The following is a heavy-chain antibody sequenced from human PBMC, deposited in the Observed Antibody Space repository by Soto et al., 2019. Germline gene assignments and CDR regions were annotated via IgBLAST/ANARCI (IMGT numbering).Heavy chain of an antibody. CDR1: GYSFTSYW. V-gene: IGHV5-51*01. CDR2: IYPGDSDT. J-gene: IGHJ3*02. CDR3: ATHYYDSSGYSDDAFDI. D-gene: IGHD3-22*01. Sequence: GESLKISCKGSGYSFTSYWISWVRQMPGKGLEWMGIIYPGDSDTRYSPSFQGQVTISADKSISTAYLQWSSLKASDTAMYYCATHYYDSSGYSDDAFDIWGQGTMVT.